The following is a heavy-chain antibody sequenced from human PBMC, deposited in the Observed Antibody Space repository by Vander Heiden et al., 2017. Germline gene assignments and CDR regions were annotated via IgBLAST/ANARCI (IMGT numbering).Heavy chain of an antibody. D-gene: IGHD3-16*01. CDR1: GSTFDDYA. CDR3: AKGRVAYDYVWGSEFDY. Sequence: EVQLVESGVGLTQPGRSLRLSCAASGSTFDDYAMHGVLQAPGKGLEWVSGISWNSGSIGYADSVKGRFTSSRDNAKNSLYLQMNSLRAEDTALYYCAKGRVAYDYVWGSEFDYWGQGTLVTVSS. V-gene: IGHV3-9*01. CDR2: ISWNSGSI. J-gene: IGHJ4*02.